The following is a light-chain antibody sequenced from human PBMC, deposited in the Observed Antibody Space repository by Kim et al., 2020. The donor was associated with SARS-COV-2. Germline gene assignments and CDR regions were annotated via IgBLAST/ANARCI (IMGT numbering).Light chain of an antibody. Sequence: DTQMTQSPSSLSASVGDTVTITCRASQGIGNFLTWFQQKPGKAPKSLIYAASRLHSGVPSKFSGSGSGTDFTLTISSLQPEDFATYYCQQYSNYPRTFGQGTKVDIK. CDR3: QQYSNYPRT. J-gene: IGKJ1*01. V-gene: IGKV1-16*02. CDR1: QGIGNF. CDR2: AAS.